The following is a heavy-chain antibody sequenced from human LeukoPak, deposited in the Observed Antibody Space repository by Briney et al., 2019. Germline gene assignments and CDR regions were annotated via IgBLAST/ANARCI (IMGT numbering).Heavy chain of an antibody. J-gene: IGHJ4*02. CDR2: IYSGAGT. CDR1: GFTVSGNY. Sequence: GGSLGLSCAASGFTVSGNYMSWVRQAPGKGLEWVSLIYSGAGTYYADSVKGRFTISRDNSKNTLYLQMNSLRAEDTAVYYCARGYSNGWFFFDYWGQGTLVTVSS. CDR3: ARGYSNGWFFFDY. V-gene: IGHV3-53*01. D-gene: IGHD6-19*01.